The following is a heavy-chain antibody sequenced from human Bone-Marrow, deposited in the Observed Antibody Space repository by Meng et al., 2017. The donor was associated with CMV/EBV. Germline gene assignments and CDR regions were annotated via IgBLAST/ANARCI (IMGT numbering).Heavy chain of an antibody. CDR1: GFTFDEYA. CDR2: ISWDGGST. D-gene: IGHD3-3*01. J-gene: IGHJ5*02. CDR3: ARDVLRFLEWDNWFDP. V-gene: IGHV3-43D*03. Sequence: GESLKISCAASGFTFDEYAMHWVRQAPGKGLEWVSLISWDGGSTYYADSVKGRFTISRDNSKNSLYLQMNSLRAEDTALYYCARDVLRFLEWDNWFDPWGQGTLVTVSS.